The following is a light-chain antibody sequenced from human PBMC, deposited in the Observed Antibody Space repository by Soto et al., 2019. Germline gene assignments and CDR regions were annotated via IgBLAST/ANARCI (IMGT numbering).Light chain of an antibody. J-gene: IGKJ3*01. CDR3: QHYNNWPFT. Sequence: EIVLTQSPAALSVSPGEGATLSCRASQSISNSLAWYQQKPGQAPRLPIYSASTRATGIPARFSGRGSGTEFTLTISSLQSEDFAVYYCQHYNNWPFTFGPGTKVDIK. V-gene: IGKV3-15*01. CDR1: QSISNS. CDR2: SAS.